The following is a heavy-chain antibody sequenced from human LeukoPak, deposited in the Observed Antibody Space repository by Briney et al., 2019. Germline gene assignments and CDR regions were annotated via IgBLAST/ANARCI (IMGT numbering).Heavy chain of an antibody. CDR1: GFTFSSYW. D-gene: IGHD7-27*01. Sequence: GGYLRLSCAASGFTFSSYWMSWVRQAPGKGLEWVANINQDGSEKYYVDSVEGRFNISRDNARNSLYLQMNSLGVDDTAVYFCSADPGDYWGQGTLVSVSS. CDR2: INQDGSEK. V-gene: IGHV3-7*01. CDR3: SADPGDY. J-gene: IGHJ4*02.